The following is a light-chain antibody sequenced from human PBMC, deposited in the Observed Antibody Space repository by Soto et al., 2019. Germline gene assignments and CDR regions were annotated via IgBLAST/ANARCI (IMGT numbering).Light chain of an antibody. V-gene: IGLV2-14*03. CDR1: SSDVGAYNF. CDR2: DVS. Sequence: QSVLTQPASVSGSPGQSITISCTGTSSDVGAYNFVSWYQQHPVKVPKLMIFDVSSRPSGVSDRFSGSKSGNPASLTISGLQAEDEGDYYCSSYTSSSTHVFGSGTKVTVL. J-gene: IGLJ1*01. CDR3: SSYTSSSTHV.